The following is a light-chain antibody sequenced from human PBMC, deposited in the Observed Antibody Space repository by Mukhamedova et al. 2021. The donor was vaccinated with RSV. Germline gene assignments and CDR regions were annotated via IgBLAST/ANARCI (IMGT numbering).Light chain of an antibody. Sequence: RRVYGVNTRPSGISNRFSGSKSGNTASLTISGLQPEDEAYYYCTSYSGNNGVMFGGGTKLTVL. V-gene: IGLV2-14*01. CDR2: GVN. CDR3: TSYSGNNGVM. J-gene: IGLJ3*02.